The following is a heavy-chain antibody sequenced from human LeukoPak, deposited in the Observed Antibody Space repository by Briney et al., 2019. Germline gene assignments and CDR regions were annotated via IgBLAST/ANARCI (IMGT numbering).Heavy chain of an antibody. CDR2: IRYDGSNN. V-gene: IGHV3-30*02. Sequence: PGGSLRLSCAASGFTFSSYGMHWVRQAPGKGLEGVAFIRYDGSNNYYADSVKGRFTISRDNYKNKLYLQMNSLRAEDTAVYYCAKVGGGYCSSTSCYGKVFRSSALGWEIDYWGQGTLVTVSS. J-gene: IGHJ4*02. D-gene: IGHD2-2*01. CDR1: GFTFSSYG. CDR3: AKVGGGYCSSTSCYGKVFRSSALGWEIDY.